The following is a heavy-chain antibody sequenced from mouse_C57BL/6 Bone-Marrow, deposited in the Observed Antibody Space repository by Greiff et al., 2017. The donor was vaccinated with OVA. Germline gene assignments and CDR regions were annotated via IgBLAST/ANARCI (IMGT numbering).Heavy chain of an antibody. J-gene: IGHJ1*03. V-gene: IGHV1-76*01. CDR2: IYPGSGNT. CDR3: ARCPIYYYGSRGYFDV. Sequence: QVQLKQSGAELVRPGASVKLSCKASGYTFTDYYINWVKQRPGQGLEWIARIYPGSGNTYYNEKFKGEATLTAEKSSSTAYMQLSSLTSEDSAVYFCARCPIYYYGSRGYFDVWGTGTTVTVSS. CDR1: GYTFTDYY. D-gene: IGHD1-1*01.